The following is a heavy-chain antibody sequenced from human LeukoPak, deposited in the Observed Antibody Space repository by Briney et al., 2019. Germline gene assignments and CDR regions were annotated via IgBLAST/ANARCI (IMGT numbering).Heavy chain of an antibody. V-gene: IGHV3-23*01. CDR2: TSGSGGST. J-gene: IGHJ3*02. CDR1: GFTFSSYA. Sequence: GGSLRLSCAASGFTFSSYAMSWVRQAPGKRLEWVSATSGSGGSTYYADSVKGRFTISRDNSKNTLYLQMNSLRAEDTAVYYCAKGGLLWFRELFDHDAFDIWGQGTMVTVSS. CDR3: AKGGLLWFRELFDHDAFDI. D-gene: IGHD3-10*01.